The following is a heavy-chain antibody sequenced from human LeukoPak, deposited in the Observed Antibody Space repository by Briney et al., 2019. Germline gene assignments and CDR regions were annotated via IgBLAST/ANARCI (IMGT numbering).Heavy chain of an antibody. Sequence: GSLRLSCVASGFTFSSYGMHWVRQAPGKGLEWVAVISYDGSNKYYADSVKGRFTISRDNSKNTLYLQMNSLRAEDTAVYYCAKDRTTETTLTFDYWGQGTLVTVSS. V-gene: IGHV3-30*18. D-gene: IGHD4-11*01. J-gene: IGHJ4*02. CDR3: AKDRTTETTLTFDY. CDR1: GFTFSSYG. CDR2: ISYDGSNK.